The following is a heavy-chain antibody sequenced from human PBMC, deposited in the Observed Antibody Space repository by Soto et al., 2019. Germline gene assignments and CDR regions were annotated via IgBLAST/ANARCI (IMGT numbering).Heavy chain of an antibody. V-gene: IGHV1-46*01. CDR3: ARERILRISFDP. D-gene: IGHD2-15*01. CDR2: INPSGGST. Sequence: QVQLVQSGAEVKKPGASVKVSCKASGYTFTSYYMHWVRQAPGQGLEWMGIINPSGGSTSYAQKFHGRVTMTRDTSTSTVYMELSSLRSEDTAVYYCARERILRISFDPWGQGTLVTVSS. CDR1: GYTFTSYY. J-gene: IGHJ5*02.